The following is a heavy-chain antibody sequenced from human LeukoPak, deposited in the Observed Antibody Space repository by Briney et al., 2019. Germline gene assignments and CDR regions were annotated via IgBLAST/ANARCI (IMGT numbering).Heavy chain of an antibody. CDR2: IYYSGST. V-gene: IGHV4-30-4*01. CDR3: AREGDTAMVVFDY. D-gene: IGHD5-18*01. J-gene: IGHJ4*02. Sequence: SETLSLTCTVSGGSISSGDYYWSWIRQPPGKGPEWIGYIYYSGSTYYNPSRKSRVTISVDTSKNQFSLKLSSVTAADTAVYYCAREGDTAMVVFDYWGQGTLVTVSS. CDR1: GGSISSGDYY.